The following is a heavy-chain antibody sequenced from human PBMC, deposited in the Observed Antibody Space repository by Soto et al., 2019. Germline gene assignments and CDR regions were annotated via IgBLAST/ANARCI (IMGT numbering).Heavy chain of an antibody. CDR3: ARRHSSNWYGLDY. J-gene: IGHJ4*02. V-gene: IGHV4-38-2*01. CDR2: IYHTGST. D-gene: IGHD6-13*01. Sequence: SETLSLTCAVSGYSISSGYYCGWIRQPPGKGLEWIGSIYHTGSTYYNPSLKSRVTISVDTSKNQFSLKLSSVTAADTAVYYCARRHSSNWYGLDYWGQGTLVTVSS. CDR1: GYSISSGYY.